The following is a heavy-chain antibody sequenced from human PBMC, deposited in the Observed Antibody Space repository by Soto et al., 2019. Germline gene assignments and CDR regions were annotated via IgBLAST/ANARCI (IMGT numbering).Heavy chain of an antibody. J-gene: IGHJ6*01. Sequence: RGSLRLSCAASGFTFSSDGMHWVLQGPGDGLGWVAFISYDSTKTYYADSVQGRFTISRDNSNSALYVQMNSLTGEDTAVYYCARTTSAWSDFPYSSLDVWGQGTTVTVS. V-gene: IGHV3-30*03. CDR3: ARTTSAWSDFPYSSLDV. CDR2: ISYDSTKT. CDR1: GFTFSSDG. D-gene: IGHD2-15*01.